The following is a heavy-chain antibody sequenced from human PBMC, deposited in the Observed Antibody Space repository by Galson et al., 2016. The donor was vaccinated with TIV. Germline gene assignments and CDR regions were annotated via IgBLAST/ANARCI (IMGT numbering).Heavy chain of an antibody. CDR3: SRGNWNYGMGGAMDV. J-gene: IGHJ6*02. CDR1: GDSVSGXTAA. D-gene: IGHD1-7*01. CDR2: TYYTSKWNT. Sequence: CXISGDSVSGXTAAWNWVRQSPSRGLEWLGRTYYTSKWNTDYAVSVKGRIIIRPDTSMNQVSLQLSSVIPDDTAVYYCSRGNWNYGMGGAMDVWGRGTTVTXXS. V-gene: IGHV6-1*01.